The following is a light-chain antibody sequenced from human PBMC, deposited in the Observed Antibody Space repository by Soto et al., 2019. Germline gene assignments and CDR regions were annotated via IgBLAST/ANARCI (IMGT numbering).Light chain of an antibody. CDR2: WAS. Sequence: DIVMTQSPDSLAVSLGERATINCKSSQSVLYSSNNKNYLTWYQQKPGQPPKLLINWASIRESGVPDRFSGSGSGTDFTLTISSLQAEDVAIYYCQQFYSNPQTFAQGTKVEIK. V-gene: IGKV4-1*01. CDR3: QQFYSNPQT. J-gene: IGKJ1*01. CDR1: QSVLYSSNNKNY.